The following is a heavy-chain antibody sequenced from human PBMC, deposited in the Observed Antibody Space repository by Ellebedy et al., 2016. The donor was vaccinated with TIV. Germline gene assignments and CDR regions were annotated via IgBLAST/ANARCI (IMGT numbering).Heavy chain of an antibody. Sequence: GESLKISCAASGFTFSSYGMHWVRQAPGKGLEWVAVISYDGSNKYYADSVKGRFTISRDNSKNTLYLQMNSLRAEDTAVYYCAKDGSAAGFDYWGQGTLVTVSS. J-gene: IGHJ4*02. CDR2: ISYDGSNK. CDR1: GFTFSSYG. D-gene: IGHD6-13*01. V-gene: IGHV3-30*18. CDR3: AKDGSAAGFDY.